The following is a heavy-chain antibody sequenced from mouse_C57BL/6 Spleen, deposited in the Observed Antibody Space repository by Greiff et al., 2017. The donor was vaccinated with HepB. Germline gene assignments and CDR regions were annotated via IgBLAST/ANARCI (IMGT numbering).Heavy chain of an antibody. Sequence: EVQLQESGPELVKPGASVKISCKASGYSFTDYNMNWVKQSNGKSLEWIGVINPNYGTTSYNQKFKGKATLTVDQSSSTAYMQLNSLTSEDSAVYYCARVGYYGSSSAWFAYWGQGTLVTVSA. CDR1: GYSFTDYN. CDR2: INPNYGTT. J-gene: IGHJ3*01. CDR3: ARVGYYGSSSAWFAY. V-gene: IGHV1-39*01. D-gene: IGHD1-1*01.